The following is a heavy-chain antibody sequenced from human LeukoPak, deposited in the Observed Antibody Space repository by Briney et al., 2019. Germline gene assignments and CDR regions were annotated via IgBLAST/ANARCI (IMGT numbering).Heavy chain of an antibody. CDR2: IYYSGST. CDR1: GGSISRYY. Sequence: PSETLSLTCTVSGGSISRYYWNLIRQPPRKGLELIGYIYYSGSTHYNPSLKSRVTISVDTSKNQFSLKLSSVTAADTAVYYCAREAVRGLYYGMDVWGQGTTVTVSS. J-gene: IGHJ6*02. D-gene: IGHD3-10*01. V-gene: IGHV4-59*01. CDR3: AREAVRGLYYGMDV.